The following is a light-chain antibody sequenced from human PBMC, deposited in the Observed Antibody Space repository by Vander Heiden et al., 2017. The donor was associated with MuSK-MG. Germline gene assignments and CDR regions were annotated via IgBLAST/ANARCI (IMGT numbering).Light chain of an antibody. V-gene: IGKV1-5*03. CDR3: LQYNRYPMDT. J-gene: IGKJ2*01. Sequence: DIQMTQSPSTLSASVGDRVTITCRASQSISSWLAWYQQKPGKAPKLLIYKASSLESGVPSRFSGSGSGTEFTLTISSLQPDDFATYYCLQYNRYPMDTFGQGTKLEIK. CDR2: KAS. CDR1: QSISSW.